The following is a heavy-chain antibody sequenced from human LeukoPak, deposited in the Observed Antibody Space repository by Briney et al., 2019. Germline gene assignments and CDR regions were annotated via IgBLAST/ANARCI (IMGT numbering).Heavy chain of an antibody. CDR2: IWYDGSNK. Sequence: GGSLRLSCAASGFTFSSYGMHWVRQAPGKGPEWVAVIWYDGSNKYYADSVKGRFTISRDNSKNTLYLQMNSLRAEDTAVYYCARDVIAAAGTYYYYYMDVWGKGTTVTVSS. CDR3: ARDVIAAAGTYYYYYMDV. D-gene: IGHD6-13*01. V-gene: IGHV3-33*01. CDR1: GFTFSSYG. J-gene: IGHJ6*03.